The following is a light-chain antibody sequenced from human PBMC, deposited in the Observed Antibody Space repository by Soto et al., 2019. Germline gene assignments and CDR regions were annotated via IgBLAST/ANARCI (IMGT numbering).Light chain of an antibody. CDR2: KAS. Sequence: DIQMTQSPSTLSASVGDRVTITCRASQSISRWVAWYQQKPGKAPNLLIYKASTLQSGVPSRFSGSTSGTEFTLTISSLQPDDAANYYCQQSGTFGQRTKVE. CDR1: QSISRW. CDR3: QQSGT. J-gene: IGKJ1*01. V-gene: IGKV1-5*03.